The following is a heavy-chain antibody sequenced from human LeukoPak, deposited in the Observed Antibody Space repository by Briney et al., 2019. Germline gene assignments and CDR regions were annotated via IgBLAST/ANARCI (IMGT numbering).Heavy chain of an antibody. CDR2: ISSSGSTI. J-gene: IGHJ6*03. Sequence: PGGSLRLSCAASGFTFSSYEMNWVRQAPGKGLEWVSYISSSGSTIYYADSVKGRFTISRDNAKNSLYLQMNSLRAEDTAVYYCARGQDIVVVVAATRRHYYYYYMDVWGKGTTVTVSS. CDR1: GFTFSSYE. D-gene: IGHD2-15*01. V-gene: IGHV3-48*03. CDR3: ARGQDIVVVVAATRRHYYYYYMDV.